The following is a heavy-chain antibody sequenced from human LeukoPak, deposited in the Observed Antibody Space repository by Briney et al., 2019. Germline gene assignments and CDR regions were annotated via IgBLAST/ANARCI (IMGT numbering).Heavy chain of an antibody. CDR3: ASPPIRGYCSGGSCYLRGFDY. J-gene: IGHJ4*02. D-gene: IGHD2-15*01. V-gene: IGHV4-38-2*01. CDR2: IYHSGST. Sequence: SETLSLTCAVSGYSISSGYYWGWIRQPPGKGLEWSGSIYHSGSTYYNPSFKSRVTISVDTSKNQFSLKLSSVTAADTAVYYCASPPIRGYCSGGSCYLRGFDYWGQGTLVTVSS. CDR1: GYSISSGYY.